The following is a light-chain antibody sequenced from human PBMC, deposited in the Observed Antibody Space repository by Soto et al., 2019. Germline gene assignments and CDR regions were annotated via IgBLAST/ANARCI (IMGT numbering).Light chain of an antibody. V-gene: IGLV1-40*01. Sequence: QSVLTQPPSVSGAPGQRVTISCTGSSSNIGAGYDVYWYQQLPGTAPKLLIYGNSNRPSGVPDRFSGSKSGTSASLAITGLKAEDEADYSCQSFDSSLSGYVFGTGTKVTVL. CDR3: QSFDSSLSGYV. J-gene: IGLJ1*01. CDR2: GNS. CDR1: SSNIGAGYD.